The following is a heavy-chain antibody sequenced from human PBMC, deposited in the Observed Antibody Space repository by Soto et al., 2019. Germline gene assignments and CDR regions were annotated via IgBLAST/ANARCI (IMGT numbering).Heavy chain of an antibody. J-gene: IGHJ5*01. V-gene: IGHV3-7*01. CDR1: GFTFSSYW. CDR2: IKKDGSAK. D-gene: IGHD6-19*01. CDR3: AIESSGWAGCAWSNWFDS. Sequence: PGGSLRLSCAASGFTFSSYWMSWVRQAPGKGLEWVANIKKDGSAKYYVDSVKGRFTISRDNAKNSLYLQMNSLRAEDTAVYYCAIESSGWAGCAWSNWFDSWGQGTLVTVSS.